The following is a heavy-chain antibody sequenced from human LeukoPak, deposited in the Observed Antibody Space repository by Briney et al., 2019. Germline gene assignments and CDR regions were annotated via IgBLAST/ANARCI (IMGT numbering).Heavy chain of an antibody. CDR3: ARVIEENYGDDGDDY. J-gene: IGHJ4*02. V-gene: IGHV3-48*01. D-gene: IGHD4-17*01. Sequence: GGSLRLSCAASGFTFSSYSMNWVRQAPGKGLEWVSYISSSSSTIYYADSVKGRFTISRDNSKNMLYLQMTSLRAEDTAVYYCARVIEENYGDDGDDYWGQGTLVTVSS. CDR1: GFTFSSYS. CDR2: ISSSSSTI.